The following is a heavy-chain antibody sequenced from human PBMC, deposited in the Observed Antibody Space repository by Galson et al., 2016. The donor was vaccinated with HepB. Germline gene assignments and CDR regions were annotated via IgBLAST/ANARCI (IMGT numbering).Heavy chain of an antibody. Sequence: SVKVSCTASGYTFTTYNIHWVRLAPGQGLEWMGIINPSGGSPNYAQKFQGRVTLTSGTSTSTVYMQLGSLRSDDTAVYYCTRGDGFWAGWTYWGQGTLVTVSS. V-gene: IGHV1-46*01. CDR1: GYTFTTYN. D-gene: IGHD3/OR15-3a*01. J-gene: IGHJ4*02. CDR2: INPSGGSP. CDR3: TRGDGFWAGWTY.